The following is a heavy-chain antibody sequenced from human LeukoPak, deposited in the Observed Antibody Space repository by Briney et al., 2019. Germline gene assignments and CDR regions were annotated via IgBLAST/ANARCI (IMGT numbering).Heavy chain of an antibody. V-gene: IGHV4-39*07. D-gene: IGHD1-26*01. Sequence: SETLSLTCTVSGGSISSSSYYWGWIRQPPGKGLEWIGEINHSGSTNYNPSLKSRVTISVDTSKNQFSLKLSSVTAADTAVYYCASTGSGRSRRYYFDYWGQGTLVTVSS. CDR3: ASTGSGRSRRYYFDY. CDR1: GGSISSSSYY. CDR2: INHSGST. J-gene: IGHJ4*02.